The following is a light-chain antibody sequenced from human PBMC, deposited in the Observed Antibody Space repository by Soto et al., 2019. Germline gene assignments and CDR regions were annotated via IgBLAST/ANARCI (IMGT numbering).Light chain of an antibody. CDR3: QQRSDWVT. V-gene: IGKV3-11*01. CDR1: QSVSSS. CDR2: DAS. Sequence: EIVLTQSAATLSLSPGEGATLSCRAGQSVSSSVAWYQQKPGQPPRLLIYDASNRATGIPVRFSGSGSGTDFTLTISSLEREDFAVYYCQQRSDWVTFGGGTKVEL. J-gene: IGKJ4*01.